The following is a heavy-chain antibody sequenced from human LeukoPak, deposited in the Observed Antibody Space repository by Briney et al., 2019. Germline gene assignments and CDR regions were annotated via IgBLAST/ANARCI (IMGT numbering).Heavy chain of an antibody. D-gene: IGHD5-12*01. CDR2: INSDGSST. J-gene: IGHJ4*02. CDR1: GFTFSSYW. CDR3: ARGDGYAQRD. Sequence: PGGSLRLSCAASGFTFSSYWMHWVRQAPGKGLVWVSRINSDGSSTSYADSVKGRLTISRDNVKNTLYLQMNSLRVEDTAVYYCARGDGYAQRDWGQGTLVTVSS. V-gene: IGHV3-74*01.